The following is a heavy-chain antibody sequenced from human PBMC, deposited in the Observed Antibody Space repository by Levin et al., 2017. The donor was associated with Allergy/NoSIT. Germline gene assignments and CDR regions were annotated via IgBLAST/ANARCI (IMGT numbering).Heavy chain of an antibody. CDR3: VIEGGATARQNYHYCRYMDV. J-gene: IGHJ6*03. Sequence: SETLSLTCTVSGGSMSNYQWSWIRQSPGKGLEWIGYISFSGSTNYNPSLKSRLTISVDTSKSQFSLNLNSMTAADTAVYYCVIEGGATARQNYHYCRYMDVWGKGTTVIVSS. V-gene: IGHV4-59*01. CDR2: ISFSGST. D-gene: IGHD6-25*01. CDR1: GGSMSNYQ.